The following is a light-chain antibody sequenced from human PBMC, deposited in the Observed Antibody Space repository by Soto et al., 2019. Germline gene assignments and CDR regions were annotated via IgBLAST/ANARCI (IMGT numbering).Light chain of an antibody. CDR1: QSVSSN. J-gene: IGKJ1*01. CDR3: PQDKNWPPWT. Sequence: EIVMTQSPATLSAPPRERATLSCRVSQSVSSNLAWIQQKRCQAPRLLIYGASTRASGIPARCSGSGSGTEFALTVSTVHPEDFAVHDGPQDKNWPPWTVGQGNKVEIK. CDR2: GAS. V-gene: IGKV3-15*01.